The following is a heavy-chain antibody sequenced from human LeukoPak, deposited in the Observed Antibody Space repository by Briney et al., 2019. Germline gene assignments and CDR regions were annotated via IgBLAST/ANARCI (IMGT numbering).Heavy chain of an antibody. CDR3: ARGPVGYCSGGSCYGDY. Sequence: PSETLSLTCTVSGGSISSSSYYWGWIRQPPGKGLEWIGSIYYSGSTYYNPSLKSRVTISVDTSKNQFSLKLSSVTAADTAVYYCARGPVGYCSGGSCYGDYWGQGTLVTVSS. CDR1: GGSISSSSYY. D-gene: IGHD2-15*01. V-gene: IGHV4-39*07. CDR2: IYYSGST. J-gene: IGHJ4*02.